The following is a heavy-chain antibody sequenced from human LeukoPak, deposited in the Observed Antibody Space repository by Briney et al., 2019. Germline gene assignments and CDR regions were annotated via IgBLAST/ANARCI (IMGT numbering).Heavy chain of an antibody. CDR2: IYTSGST. D-gene: IGHD2-2*01. J-gene: IGHJ5*02. V-gene: IGHV4-4*07. Sequence: SETLSLTCTVSGGSISSYYWSWIRQPAGKGLEWIGRIYTSGSTNYNPSLKSRVTMSVDTSKNQFSLKLSSVTAADTAVYYCARVHDGYCSSTSCYWFDPWGQGTLVTVSS. CDR3: ARVHDGYCSSTSCYWFDP. CDR1: GGSISSYY.